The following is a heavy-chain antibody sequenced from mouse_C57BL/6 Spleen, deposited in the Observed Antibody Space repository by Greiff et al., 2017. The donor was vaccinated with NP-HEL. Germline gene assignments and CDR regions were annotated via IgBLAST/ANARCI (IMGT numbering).Heavy chain of an antibody. CDR1: GYTFTEYT. CDR2: FYPGSGSI. Sequence: QVQLQQSGAELVKPGASVKLSCKASGYTFTEYTIHWVKQRSGQGLEWIGWFYPGSGSIKYNEKFKDKATLTADKSSSTVYMELSRLTSEDSAVYFCARHEGDYYGSSHAWFAYWGQGTLVTVSA. D-gene: IGHD1-1*01. V-gene: IGHV1-62-2*01. J-gene: IGHJ3*01. CDR3: ARHEGDYYGSSHAWFAY.